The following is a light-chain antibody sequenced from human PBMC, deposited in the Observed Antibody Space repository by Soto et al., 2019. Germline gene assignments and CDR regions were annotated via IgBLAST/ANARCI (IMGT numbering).Light chain of an antibody. CDR1: SSDVGGYTY. V-gene: IGLV2-14*03. CDR2: DVS. Sequence: QSALTQPASVSGSPGQSITIYCTGTSSDVGGYTYVSWYQQHPGKVPQLMIYDVSNRPSGVSNRFSGSKSGNTASLTISGLQAEDEADYYCTSFTTTSTVVFGGGTKVTVL. J-gene: IGLJ2*01. CDR3: TSFTTTSTVV.